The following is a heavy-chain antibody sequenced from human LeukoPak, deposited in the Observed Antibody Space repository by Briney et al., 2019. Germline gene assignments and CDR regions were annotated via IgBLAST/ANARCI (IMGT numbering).Heavy chain of an antibody. Sequence: SGTLSLTCTVSGGSISSYYWSWIRQPPWKGLEWIGYIYYSGNTDYNPSLKSRVTISVDTSKNQFSLRLSSLTAADTAVYYCARDLGYKSSWSPFGDWGQGTLVTVSS. CDR3: ARDLGYKSSWSPFGD. D-gene: IGHD6-13*01. CDR2: IYYSGNT. V-gene: IGHV4-59*01. CDR1: GGSISSYY. J-gene: IGHJ4*02.